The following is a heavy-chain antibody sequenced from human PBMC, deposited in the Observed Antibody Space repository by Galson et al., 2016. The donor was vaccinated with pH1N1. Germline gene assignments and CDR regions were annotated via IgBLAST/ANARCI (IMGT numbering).Heavy chain of an antibody. CDR1: GFTFSNYW. D-gene: IGHD3-10*01. V-gene: IGHV3-7*01. CDR3: ARRMGSSEWGYYFDY. J-gene: IGHJ4*02. CDR2: IKQDGSEK. Sequence: SLRLSCAASGFTFSNYWMSWVRQAPGKGLEWVANIKQDGSEKYYVDSVKGRFTISRDNAKNSLYLQMNSLRAEDTAVYYCARRMGSSEWGYYFDYWGQGPLVTVSS.